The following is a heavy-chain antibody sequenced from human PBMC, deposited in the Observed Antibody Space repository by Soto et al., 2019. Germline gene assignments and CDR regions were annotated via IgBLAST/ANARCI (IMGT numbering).Heavy chain of an antibody. CDR3: AREVEDFHTVTTTFDY. CDR2: IWYDGSNK. J-gene: IGHJ4*02. CDR1: GFTFSSYG. D-gene: IGHD4-17*01. Sequence: GGSLRLSCAASGFTFSSYGMHWVRQAPGKGLEWVAVIWYDGSNKYYADSVKGRFTISRDNSKNTLYLQMNSLRAEDTAVYYCAREVEDFHTVTTTFDYWGQGTLVTVSS. V-gene: IGHV3-33*01.